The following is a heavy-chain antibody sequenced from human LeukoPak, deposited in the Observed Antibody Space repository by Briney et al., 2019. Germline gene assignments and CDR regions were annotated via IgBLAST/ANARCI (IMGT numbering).Heavy chain of an antibody. CDR2: ISGSGGST. CDR3: AKGSGSYYDAFDI. D-gene: IGHD3-10*01. Sequence: GGSLRLSCAAPGFTFSSYAMSWVRQAPGKGLEWVSAISGSGGSTYYADSVKGRFTISRDNSKNTLYLQMNSLRAEDTAVYYCAKGSGSYYDAFDIWGQGTMVTVSS. J-gene: IGHJ3*02. CDR1: GFTFSSYA. V-gene: IGHV3-23*01.